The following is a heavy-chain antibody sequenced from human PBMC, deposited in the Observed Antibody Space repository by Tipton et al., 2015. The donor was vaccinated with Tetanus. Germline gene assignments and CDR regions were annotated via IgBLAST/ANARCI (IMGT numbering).Heavy chain of an antibody. CDR2: ISYSGTT. Sequence: TLSLTCTVSGGSISTSNYYWSWIRQPPGKGLGWIGYISYSGTTNYNPSLKSRVTISADTSKEQFSLRLSSVTAADTAVYYCARHYNYPSIFDCWGQGALVTVSS. CDR1: GGSISTSNYY. V-gene: IGHV4-61*01. J-gene: IGHJ4*02. D-gene: IGHD1-1*01. CDR3: ARHYNYPSIFDC.